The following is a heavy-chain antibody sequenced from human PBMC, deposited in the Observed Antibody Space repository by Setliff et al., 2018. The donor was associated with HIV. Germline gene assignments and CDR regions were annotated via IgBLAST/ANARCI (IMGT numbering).Heavy chain of an antibody. J-gene: IGHJ4*02. Sequence: KTSETLSLTCSMSGGSLGSHYWSWVRQPPGQGLEWIGSIDYSGTANYNPSLKSRVTISLESAKNEISLKVAFVTAADTAVYYCARDLAWPGYFDYWGQGTLVTVSS. CDR2: IDYSGTA. D-gene: IGHD3-10*01. CDR3: ARDLAWPGYFDY. V-gene: IGHV4-59*11. CDR1: GGSLGSHY.